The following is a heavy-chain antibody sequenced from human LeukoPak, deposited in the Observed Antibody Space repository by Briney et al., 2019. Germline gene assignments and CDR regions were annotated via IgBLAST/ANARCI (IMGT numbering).Heavy chain of an antibody. CDR1: GGSISSYY. D-gene: IGHD6-13*01. J-gene: IGHJ4*02. CDR2: IYTSGST. Sequence: SETLSLTCTVSGGSISSYYWSWIRQPPGKGLEWIGRIYTSGSTNYNPSLKSRVTISVDTSKNQFSLKLSSVTAADTAVYYCARSWYSSSWYRFDYWGQGTLVTVSS. V-gene: IGHV4-4*08. CDR3: ARSWYSSSWYRFDY.